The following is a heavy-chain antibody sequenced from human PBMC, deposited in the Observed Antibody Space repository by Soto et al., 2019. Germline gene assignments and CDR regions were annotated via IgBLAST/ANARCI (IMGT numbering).Heavy chain of an antibody. Sequence: ESGGGVVQPGRSLRLSCAASGFTFSSYGMHWVRQAPGKGLEWVAVISYDGSNKYYADSVKGRFTISRDNSKNTLYLQMNSLRAEDTAVYYCAKDRGYSFRPSYYFDYWGQGTLVTVSS. CDR2: ISYDGSNK. D-gene: IGHD5-18*01. J-gene: IGHJ4*02. V-gene: IGHV3-30*18. CDR1: GFTFSSYG. CDR3: AKDRGYSFRPSYYFDY.